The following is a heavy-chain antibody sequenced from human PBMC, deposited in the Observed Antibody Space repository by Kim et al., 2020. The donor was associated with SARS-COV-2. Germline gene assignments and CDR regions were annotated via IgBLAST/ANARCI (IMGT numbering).Heavy chain of an antibody. V-gene: IGHV4-39*07. D-gene: IGHD2-21*01. CDR2: IYYNGRT. CDR3: ARAQYGGDFDY. J-gene: IGHJ4*02. CDR1: GGSISSSSYY. Sequence: SETLSLTCTVSGGSISSSSYYWAWIRQPPGKGLEWIASIYYNGRTYYNPSLKSRVTISLDTSNIQFSLKLSSVTAADTAVYYCARAQYGGDFDYWGQGTLVTVSS.